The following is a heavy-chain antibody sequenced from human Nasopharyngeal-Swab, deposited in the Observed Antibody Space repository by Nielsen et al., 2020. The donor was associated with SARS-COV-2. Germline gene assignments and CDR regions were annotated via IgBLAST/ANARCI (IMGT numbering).Heavy chain of an antibody. V-gene: IGHV4-59*13. CDR1: GGSISSYY. D-gene: IGHD6-13*01. J-gene: IGHJ4*02. CDR2: IYYSGST. Sequence: SETLSLTCTVSGGSISSYYWSWIRQLPGKGLEWIGYIYYSGSTNYNPSLKSRVTISVDTSKNQFSLKLNSVTAADTAVYYCARGSDSSWYLGFYYFDYWGQGTLVTVSS. CDR3: ARGSDSSWYLGFYYFDY.